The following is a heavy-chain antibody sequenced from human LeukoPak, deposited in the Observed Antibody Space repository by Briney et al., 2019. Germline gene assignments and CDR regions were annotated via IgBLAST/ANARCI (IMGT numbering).Heavy chain of an antibody. CDR1: GYTFTSYD. V-gene: IGHV1-8*01. CDR2: MNPNSGNT. D-gene: IGHD6-19*01. Sequence: ASVKVSCKASGYTFTSYDINWVRQATGQGLEWMGWMNPNSGNTGYAQKLQGRVTMTTDTSTSTAYMELRSLRSDDTAVYYCARGSAYSSGGWRPNYFDYWGQGTLVTVSS. J-gene: IGHJ4*02. CDR3: ARGSAYSSGGWRPNYFDY.